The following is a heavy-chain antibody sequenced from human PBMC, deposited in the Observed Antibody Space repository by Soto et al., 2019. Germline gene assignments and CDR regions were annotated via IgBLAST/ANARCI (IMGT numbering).Heavy chain of an antibody. J-gene: IGHJ4*02. Sequence: ETLSLTCAVYGGSFSGYYWSWIRQPPGKGLEWIGEINHSGSTNYNPSLMGRVTMSLDTSKNQFSLNLTSVTAADTAVYYCAQCPYDYSNFHDYWGQGALVTVSS. V-gene: IGHV4-34*01. CDR2: INHSGST. CDR1: GGSFSGYY. D-gene: IGHD4-4*01. CDR3: AQCPYDYSNFHDY.